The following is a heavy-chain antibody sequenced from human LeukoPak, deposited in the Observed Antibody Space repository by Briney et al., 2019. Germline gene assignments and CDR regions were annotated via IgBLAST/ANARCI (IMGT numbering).Heavy chain of an antibody. J-gene: IGHJ4*02. V-gene: IGHV5-51*01. D-gene: IGHD3-10*01. CDR3: ARHYYGSGSYVAIDY. CDR1: GHSFTNHW. Sequence: GESLKISCEASGHSFTNHWLGWVRQMPGKGLEWMGIIYPGDSDTRYSPSFQGQVTISADKSISTAYLQWSSLKASDTAMYYCARHYYGSGSYVAIDYWGQGTLVTVSS. CDR2: IYPGDSDT.